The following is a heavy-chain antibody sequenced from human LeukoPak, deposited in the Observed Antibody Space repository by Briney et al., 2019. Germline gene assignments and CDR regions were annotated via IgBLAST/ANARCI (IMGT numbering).Heavy chain of an antibody. J-gene: IGHJ4*02. D-gene: IGHD3-10*01. V-gene: IGHV3-21*01. CDR1: GFTFSSYS. Sequence: GGSLRLSCAASGFTFSSYSMNWVRQAPGKGLEWVSSISSSSSYIYYADSVKGRFTISRDNAKNSLYLQMNSLRAEDTAVYYCARVGVTMVRGVINWGQGTLVTVSS. CDR2: ISSSSSYI. CDR3: ARVGVTMVRGVIN.